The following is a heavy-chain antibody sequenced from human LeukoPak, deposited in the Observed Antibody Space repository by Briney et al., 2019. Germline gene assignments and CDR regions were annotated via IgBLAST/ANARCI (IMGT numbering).Heavy chain of an antibody. CDR2: IRYDGSNK. D-gene: IGHD3-22*01. J-gene: IGHJ4*02. V-gene: IGHV3-33*08. CDR3: ARSRSYYYDSSGYSH. Sequence: GRSLRLSCAASGFTFSSYGMHWVRQAPGKGLEWVTFIRYDGSNKYYADSVKGRFTISRDNSKNTLYLQMNSLRAEDTAVYYCARSRSYYYDSSGYSHWGQGTLVTVSS. CDR1: GFTFSSYG.